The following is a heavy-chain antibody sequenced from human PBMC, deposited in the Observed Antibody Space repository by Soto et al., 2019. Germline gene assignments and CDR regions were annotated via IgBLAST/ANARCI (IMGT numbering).Heavy chain of an antibody. CDR1: GFTFSSYG. D-gene: IGHD3-10*01. J-gene: IGHJ6*02. V-gene: IGHV3-30*03. CDR2: ISYDGSNK. CDR3: ARNYGSGSYYNYGMDV. Sequence: PGGSLRLSCAASGFTFSSYGMHWVRQAPGKGLEWVAVISYDGSNKYYADSVKGRFTISRDNSKNTLYLQMNGLRAEDTAVYYCARNYGSGSYYNYGMDVWGQGTTVTVSS.